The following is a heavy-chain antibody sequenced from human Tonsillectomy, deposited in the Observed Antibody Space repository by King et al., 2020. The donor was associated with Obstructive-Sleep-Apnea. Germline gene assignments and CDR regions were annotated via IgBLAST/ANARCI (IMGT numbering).Heavy chain of an antibody. J-gene: IGHJ6*02. Sequence: VQLVESGAEVKKPGSSVKVSCKASGGTSSSYGIIWVRQAPGQGLEWMGGIIPIFGTANYAQKFQGRVTITADESTSTAYMEVSSLISEDTAVYYCARDLPRRRGSNYQHLYGMEVWGQGTTVTVS. D-gene: IGHD2-2*02. CDR1: GGTSSSYG. V-gene: IGHV1-69*01. CDR2: IIPIFGTA. CDR3: ARDLPRRRGSNYQHLYGMEV.